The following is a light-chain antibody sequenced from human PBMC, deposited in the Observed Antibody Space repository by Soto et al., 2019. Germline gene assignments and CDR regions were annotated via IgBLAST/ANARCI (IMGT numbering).Light chain of an antibody. J-gene: IGKJ1*01. V-gene: IGKV3-20*01. CDR3: QQSGSSPET. CDR2: GAY. Sequence: EIVLTQSPATLSLSPGERATLSCRASQSVSSSYLAWYQQKPGQSHRLVIYGAYNRATGIKDRFSGSGSGTDFTLTIRRMEPEDFAVYYCQQSGSSPETFGQGTKVDIK. CDR1: QSVSSSY.